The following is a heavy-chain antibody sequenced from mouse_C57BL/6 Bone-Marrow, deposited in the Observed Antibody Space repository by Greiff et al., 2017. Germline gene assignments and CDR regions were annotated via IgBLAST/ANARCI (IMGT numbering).Heavy chain of an antibody. CDR1: GFSLTSYG. Sequence: QVQLKQSGPGLVQPSQSLSITCTVSGFSLTSYGVHWVRQSPGKGLEWLGVIWSGGSTDYNAAFISRLSISKDNSKSQVFFKMNSLQADDTAIYYCASLCRRFAYWGQGTLVTVSA. J-gene: IGHJ3*01. V-gene: IGHV2-2*01. CDR3: ASLCRRFAY. D-gene: IGHD6-2*01. CDR2: IWSGGST.